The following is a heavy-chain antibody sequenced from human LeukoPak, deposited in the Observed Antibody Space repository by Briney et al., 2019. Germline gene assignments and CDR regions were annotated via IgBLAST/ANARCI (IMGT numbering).Heavy chain of an antibody. CDR3: ARRYYDFWSGKREGYYYYYYMDV. CDR1: GYTFTSYG. Sequence: ASVKVSXKASGYTFTSYGISWVRQAPGQGLEWMGWISAYNGNTKYAQKLQGRVTMTTDTSTSTAYMELRSLRSDDTAVYYCARRYYDFWSGKREGYYYYYYMDVWGKGTTVTVSS. V-gene: IGHV1-18*01. CDR2: ISAYNGNT. J-gene: IGHJ6*03. D-gene: IGHD3-3*01.